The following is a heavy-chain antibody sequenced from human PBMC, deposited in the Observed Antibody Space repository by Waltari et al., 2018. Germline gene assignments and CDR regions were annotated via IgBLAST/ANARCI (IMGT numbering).Heavy chain of an antibody. CDR2: ISHTGST. V-gene: IGHV4-4*02. CDR1: GGSISSTNW. J-gene: IGHJ5*02. CDR3: ARARYFGSLFAWFDP. Sequence: QVQLQESGPGLVKPSGTLSLTCAVPGGSISSTNWWTWVRQPPGKGLEWIGEISHTGSTDYNVSLKSRVTISVDNSKNQFSLKLNSVTAADTAVYYCARARYFGSLFAWFDPWGQGTLVNVSS. D-gene: IGHD1-20*01.